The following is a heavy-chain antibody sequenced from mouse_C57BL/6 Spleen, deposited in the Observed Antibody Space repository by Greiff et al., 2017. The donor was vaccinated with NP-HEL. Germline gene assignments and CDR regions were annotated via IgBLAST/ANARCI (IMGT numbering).Heavy chain of an antibody. V-gene: IGHV5-4*01. CDR1: GFTFSSYA. Sequence: EVQRVESGGGLVKPGGSLKLSCAASGFTFSSYAMSWVRQTPEKRLEWVATISDGGSYTYYPDNVKGRFTISRDNAKNNLYLQMSHLKSEDTAMYYCAREDITTVAYFDYWGQGTTLTVSS. J-gene: IGHJ2*01. D-gene: IGHD1-1*01. CDR2: ISDGGSYT. CDR3: AREDITTVAYFDY.